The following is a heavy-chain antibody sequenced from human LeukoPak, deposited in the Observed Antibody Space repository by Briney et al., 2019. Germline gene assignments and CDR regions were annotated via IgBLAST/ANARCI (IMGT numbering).Heavy chain of an antibody. D-gene: IGHD3-22*01. J-gene: IGHJ4*02. CDR1: GFTFSNYN. V-gene: IGHV3-48*02. Sequence: PGGSLRLSCAASGFTFSNYNINWVRQAPGKGLEWVSYISPSGRAIFYADSVKGRFTISRDNAKNSLFLQMNSLRDEDTAVYYCARVPLYDRSGYYFDYWGLGTLVTVSS. CDR3: ARVPLYDRSGYYFDY. CDR2: ISPSGRAI.